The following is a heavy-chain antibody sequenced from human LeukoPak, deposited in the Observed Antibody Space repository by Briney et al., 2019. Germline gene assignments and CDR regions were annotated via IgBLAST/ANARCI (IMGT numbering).Heavy chain of an antibody. J-gene: IGHJ5*02. CDR2: XSSSGSTI. D-gene: IGHD2-2*01. Sequence: GGSLRLSCAASGFTFSDYYMSWIRQAPGKGLEGVSYXSSSGSTIYYADSVKGRFTISRDNAKNSLYLQMTSLRAEDTAVYYCARDPRGYCSSTSCHPWFDPWGQGTLVTVSS. CDR1: GFTFSDYY. V-gene: IGHV3-11*01. CDR3: ARDPRGYCSSTSCHPWFDP.